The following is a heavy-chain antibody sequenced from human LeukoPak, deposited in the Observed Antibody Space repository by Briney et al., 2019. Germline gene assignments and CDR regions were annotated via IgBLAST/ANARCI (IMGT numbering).Heavy chain of an antibody. D-gene: IGHD5-18*01. CDR2: ISGSGGNT. Sequence: GGSLRLSCAASGFTFSSYAMSWVRQAPGKGLEWVSAISGSGGNTYYADSVKGRFTISRDNSKNTVYLQMSNLRAEDTALYYCAKGRDNYAYGDFDYWGQGTLVTVSS. V-gene: IGHV3-23*01. CDR1: GFTFSSYA. J-gene: IGHJ4*02. CDR3: AKGRDNYAYGDFDY.